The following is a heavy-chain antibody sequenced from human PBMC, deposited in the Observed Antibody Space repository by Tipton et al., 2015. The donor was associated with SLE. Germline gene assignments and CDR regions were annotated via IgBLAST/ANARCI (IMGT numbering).Heavy chain of an antibody. D-gene: IGHD2-2*02. V-gene: IGHV1-46*01. CDR2: INPSGGRT. J-gene: IGHJ3*02. Sequence: QSGPEVKKPGAPVKVSCKASGYMFTSHYMHWVRQAPGQGLEWMGIINPSGGRTTYAQKFQGRVTMTRDTSTSTIYMELSSLRSEDTAVYYCAREGDCSSTRCYTGDAFDIWGQGTMVTVSS. CDR3: AREGDCSSTRCYTGDAFDI. CDR1: GYMFTSHY.